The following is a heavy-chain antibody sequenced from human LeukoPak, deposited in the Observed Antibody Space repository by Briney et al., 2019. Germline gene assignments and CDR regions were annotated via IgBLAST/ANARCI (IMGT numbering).Heavy chain of an antibody. D-gene: IGHD4-17*01. CDR3: AKNLESFGDSATDY. CDR1: GFTFSSYA. Sequence: GGSLRLSCAASGFTFSSYAMNWVRQAPGKGLEWVSSISGSGGGANYADSVKGRFTISRDNSKNTLYVQMNSLRAEDTAVYYCAKNLESFGDSATDYWGQGTLVTVSS. V-gene: IGHV3-23*01. CDR2: ISGSGGGA. J-gene: IGHJ4*02.